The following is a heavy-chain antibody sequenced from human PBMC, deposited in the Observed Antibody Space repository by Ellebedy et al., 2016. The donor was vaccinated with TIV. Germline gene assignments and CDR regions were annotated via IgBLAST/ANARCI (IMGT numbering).Heavy chain of an antibody. CDR1: GNIFTGHF. V-gene: IGHV1-2*02. CDR3: ARAVAAGQQLDF. D-gene: IGHD2-15*01. J-gene: IGHJ5*01. CDR2: LNPISGGT. Sequence: ASVKVSCXASGNIFTGHFVHWVRQAPGQGLEWMGWLNPISGGTNFAQKFHGRVTVTRDTSLTTSYMELRSLTSDDTAVYYCARAVAAGQQLDFWGQGTLVTVSS.